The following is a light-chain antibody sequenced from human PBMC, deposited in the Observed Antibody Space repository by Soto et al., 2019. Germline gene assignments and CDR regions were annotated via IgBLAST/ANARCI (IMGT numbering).Light chain of an antibody. J-gene: IGKJ5*01. CDR3: QQYNNWPPIT. V-gene: IGKV3-15*01. CDR1: QSVSNN. CDR2: YAS. Sequence: EIMMTQSPATLSVSPGERASLSCRASQSVSNNLAWYQQKPGQAPRLLIYYASTRATGIPARFSGSGSGTEFTLTISSLQSEDFALYYCQQYNNWPPITFGQGTRLEIK.